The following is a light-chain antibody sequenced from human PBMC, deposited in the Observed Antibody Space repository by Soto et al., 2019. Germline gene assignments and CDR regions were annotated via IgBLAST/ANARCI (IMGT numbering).Light chain of an antibody. J-gene: IGKJ1*01. CDR2: GAS. CDR3: QQYGSSPRT. Sequence: EIVLTQSPGTPFLSSGERATLSCRASQSVSSSYLAWYQQKPGQAPRLLIYGASSRATGIPDRFSGSGSGTDFTLTISRLEPEDFAVYYCQQYGSSPRTFGQGTKVDIK. V-gene: IGKV3-20*01. CDR1: QSVSSSY.